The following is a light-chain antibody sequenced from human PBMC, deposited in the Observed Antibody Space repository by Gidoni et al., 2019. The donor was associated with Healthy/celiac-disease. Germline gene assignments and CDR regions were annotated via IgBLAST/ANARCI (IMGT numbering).Light chain of an antibody. J-gene: IGKJ3*01. CDR1: QSVSSN. CDR2: GAS. CDR3: QQYNNWPPFT. Sequence: EIVMTPSPATLAVSPGERATLSCSASQSVSSNLAWYQQKPGQAPRLLIYGASTRATGIPARFSGSGSGAEFTLTISSLQSEDFAVYYCQQYNNWPPFTFGPXTKVDIK. V-gene: IGKV3-15*01.